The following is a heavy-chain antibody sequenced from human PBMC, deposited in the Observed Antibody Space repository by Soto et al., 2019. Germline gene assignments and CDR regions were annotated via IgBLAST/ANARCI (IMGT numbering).Heavy chain of an antibody. CDR1: GYTFTSYY. J-gene: IGHJ3*02. CDR2: INPSGGST. V-gene: IGHV1-46*01. D-gene: IGHD5-12*01. CDR3: AREALEMATITGPFDI. Sequence: ASVKVSCKASGYTFTSYYMHWVRQAPGQGLEWMGIINPSGGSTSYAQKFQGRVTMTRDTSTSTVYMELSSLRSEDTAVYYCAREALEMATITGPFDIWGQGTMVTV.